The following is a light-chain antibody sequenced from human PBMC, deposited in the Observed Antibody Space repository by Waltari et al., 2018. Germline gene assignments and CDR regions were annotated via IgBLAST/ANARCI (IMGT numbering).Light chain of an antibody. CDR1: GSNIGAGYD. CDR2: GSS. V-gene: IGLV1-40*01. Sequence: QSVLTQPPSVSGAPGQRVTISCTGSGSNIGAGYDVHWYQQLPRAAPKLLIYGSSTRPSGVPDRFFGSTSGTSASLAITGLQAEDEADYYCQSYDSSLSVVFGGGTKLTVL. J-gene: IGLJ3*02. CDR3: QSYDSSLSVV.